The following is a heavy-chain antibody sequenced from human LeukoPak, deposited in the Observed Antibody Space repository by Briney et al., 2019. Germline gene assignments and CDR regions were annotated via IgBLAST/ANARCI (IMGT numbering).Heavy chain of an antibody. J-gene: IGHJ5*02. V-gene: IGHV4-30-2*01. CDR3: ARDLGDAGPNWFDP. D-gene: IGHD6-13*01. Sequence: PSQTLSLTCTVSGGSISSGGYYWSWIRQPPGKGLEWIGYIYHSGSTYYNPSLKSRVTISVDRSKNQFSLKLSSVTAADTAVYYCARDLGDAGPNWFDPWGQETLVTVSS. CDR2: IYHSGST. CDR1: GGSISSGGYY.